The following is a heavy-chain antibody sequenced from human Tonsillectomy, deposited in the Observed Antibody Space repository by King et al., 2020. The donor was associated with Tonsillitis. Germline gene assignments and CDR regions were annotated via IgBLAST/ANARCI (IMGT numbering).Heavy chain of an antibody. J-gene: IGHJ4*02. Sequence: VQLVQSGGGLVKPGGSLRLSCVASGLTFSSYNINWVLQAPGKGLEWVSSISGSVSYIYYADSVKDRFTISRDNAKNSLYLQMSSLRAEDTAVYYCARDVVPTARYYFDYWGQGTLVTVSS. CDR2: ISGSVSYI. CDR1: GLTFSSYN. D-gene: IGHD2-2*01. V-gene: IGHV3-21*01. CDR3: ARDVVPTARYYFDY.